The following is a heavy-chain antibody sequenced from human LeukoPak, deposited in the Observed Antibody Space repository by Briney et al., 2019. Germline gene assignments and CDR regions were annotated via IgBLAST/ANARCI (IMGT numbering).Heavy chain of an antibody. CDR1: GFTFSRNA. V-gene: IGHV3-23*01. J-gene: IGHJ4*02. CDR3: AKDANFLRSSGYLIPIDF. CDR2: ISGNGLGT. D-gene: IGHD3-22*01. Sequence: GGSLRLSCAASGFTFSRNAMNWVRQAPGKGLEWVAAISGNGLGTYYADSVKGRFNISRDNSGNTLYLHMNSLRIEDTAFYYCAKDANFLRSSGYLIPIDFWGQGTLVTVSS.